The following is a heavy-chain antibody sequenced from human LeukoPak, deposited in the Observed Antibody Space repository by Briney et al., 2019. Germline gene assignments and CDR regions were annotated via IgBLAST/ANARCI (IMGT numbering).Heavy chain of an antibody. Sequence: PGGSLRLSCTVSGFTVSSNSMSWVRQAPGKGLEWVSFIYSDNTHYSDSVKGRFTISRDNSKNTLYLQVNSLRAEDTAVYYCARRAGEYSHPYDYWGQGTLVTVSS. CDR1: GFTVSSNS. CDR3: ARRAGEYSHPYDY. CDR2: IYSDNT. V-gene: IGHV3-53*01. J-gene: IGHJ4*02. D-gene: IGHD2-15*01.